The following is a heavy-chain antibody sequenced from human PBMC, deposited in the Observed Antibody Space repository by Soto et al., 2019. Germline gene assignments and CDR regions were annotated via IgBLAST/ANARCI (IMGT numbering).Heavy chain of an antibody. J-gene: IGHJ3*02. D-gene: IGHD4-17*01. CDR3: ARGHAKYGDYVPPAFDI. Sequence: QVQLVQSGAEVKKPGASVKVSCKASGYTFTSYGISWVRQAPGQGLEWMGWISAYNGNTNYAQKLQGRVTMTTDTSTSTAYMELRSLRSDDTAVYYCARGHAKYGDYVPPAFDIWGQGTMVTVSS. CDR1: GYTFTSYG. V-gene: IGHV1-18*01. CDR2: ISAYNGNT.